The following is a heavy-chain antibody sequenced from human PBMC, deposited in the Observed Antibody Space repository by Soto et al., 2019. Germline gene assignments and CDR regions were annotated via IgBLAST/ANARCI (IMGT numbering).Heavy chain of an antibody. Sequence: SETLSLTCTVSGGSISNYYWSWIRQPPGKGLEWVGYIYYPGSTSYNPSLKSRVAMSVDTSKKQISLKLTSVTAADTAVYYCAREYTRWFDPWGQGTLVTVSS. CDR2: IYYPGST. CDR3: AREYTRWFDP. CDR1: GGSISNYY. V-gene: IGHV4-59*01. J-gene: IGHJ5*02. D-gene: IGHD1-20*01.